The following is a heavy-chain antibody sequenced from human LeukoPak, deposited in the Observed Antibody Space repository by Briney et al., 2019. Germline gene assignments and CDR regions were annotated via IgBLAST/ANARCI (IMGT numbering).Heavy chain of an antibody. CDR1: GGSFSGYY. D-gene: IGHD6-19*01. J-gene: IGHJ5*02. CDR2: INHSGST. Sequence: SETLSLTCAVYGGSFSGYYWSWIRQPPGKGLEWIGEINHSGSTNYNPSLKSRVTISVDTSKNQFSLKLSSVTAADTAVYYCATAFPRYSSGPGFSWFDPWGQGTLVTVSS. CDR3: ATAFPRYSSGPGFSWFDP. V-gene: IGHV4-34*01.